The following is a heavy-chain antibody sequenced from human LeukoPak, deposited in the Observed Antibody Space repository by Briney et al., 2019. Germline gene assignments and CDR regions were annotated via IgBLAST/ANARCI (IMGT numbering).Heavy chain of an antibody. J-gene: IGHJ4*02. CDR2: ISWNSGSI. CDR1: GFTFDDYA. V-gene: IGHV3-9*01. Sequence: GGSLRLSCAASGFTFDDYAMHWVRQAPGKGLEWVSGISWNSGSIGYADSVKGRFTISRDNAKNSLYLQMNSLRAEDTALYYCAKAGFAYQLLSSFDYWGQGTLVTVSS. D-gene: IGHD2-2*01. CDR3: AKAGFAYQLLSSFDY.